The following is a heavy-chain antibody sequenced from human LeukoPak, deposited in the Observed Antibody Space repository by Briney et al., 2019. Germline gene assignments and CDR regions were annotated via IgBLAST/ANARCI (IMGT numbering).Heavy chain of an antibody. J-gene: IGHJ4*02. V-gene: IGHV5-51*01. CDR1: GYNFTSQW. CDR3: ARLFSSSCYLIDY. D-gene: IGHD6-13*01. CDR2: IYPCDSYT. Sequence: GESLKISFRGSGYNFTSQWLGLVRQRPGKGLECMGIIYPCDSYTIYSPPFQGQITISADTSISTGYLQWSSLKASDTAMYYCARLFSSSCYLIDYWGQGTLVTVSS.